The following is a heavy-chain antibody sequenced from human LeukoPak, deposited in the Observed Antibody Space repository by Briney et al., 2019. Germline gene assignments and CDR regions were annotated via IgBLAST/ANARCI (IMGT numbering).Heavy chain of an antibody. D-gene: IGHD2-2*01. J-gene: IGHJ4*03. V-gene: IGHV4-34*01. CDR1: GGSFSGYY. CDR3: ARSPAVPAAKAYYFDY. Sequence: SETLSLTCAVYGGSFSGYYWSWIRQPPGKGLEWIGEINHSGSTNYNPSLKSRVTISVDTSKNQFSLKLSSVTAADTAVYYCARSPAVPAAKAYYFDYWGKGTTVTISS. CDR2: INHSGST.